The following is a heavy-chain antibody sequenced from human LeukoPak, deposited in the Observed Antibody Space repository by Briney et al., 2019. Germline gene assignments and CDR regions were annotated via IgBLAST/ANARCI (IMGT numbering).Heavy chain of an antibody. D-gene: IGHD4-11*01. CDR2: ISGSGGSS. J-gene: IGHJ5*02. CDR1: GFTFTSYA. CDR3: AKETLHGFDN. Sequence: SGGSLRLSCAASGFTFTSYAMGWVRQAPRKGLEWVSVISGSGGSSYYADSVKGRFTISRDNSKNTLFLQMNSLRAEDTAVYYCAKETLHGFDNWGQGTLVTVSS. V-gene: IGHV3-23*01.